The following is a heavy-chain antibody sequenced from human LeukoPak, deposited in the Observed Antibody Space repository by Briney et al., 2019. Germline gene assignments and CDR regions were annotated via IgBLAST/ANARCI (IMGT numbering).Heavy chain of an antibody. D-gene: IGHD1-1*01. CDR3: ARDRVQFDY. Sequence: GSLRLSCAASGFTFSWSDMKLVRQAPGKGLEWVSYISTSSNTIKYADSVKGRFTISRDDARNSLYLQMNSLRAEDTAVYYCARDRVQFDYWGQGTLVTVSS. V-gene: IGHV3-48*04. CDR1: GFTFSWSD. J-gene: IGHJ4*02. CDR2: ISTSSNTI.